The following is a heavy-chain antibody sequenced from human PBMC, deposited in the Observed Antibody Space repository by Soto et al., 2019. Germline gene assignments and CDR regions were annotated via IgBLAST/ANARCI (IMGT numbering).Heavy chain of an antibody. J-gene: IGHJ4*02. CDR1: GGTFSSYT. V-gene: IGHV1-69*02. D-gene: IGHD6-19*01. CDR3: ASQSPIAVAGTVFDY. Sequence: SVKVSCKASGGTFSSYTISWVRQAPGQGLEWMGRIIPILGIANYAQKFQGRVTITADKSTSTAYMELSSLRSEDTAVYYCASQSPIAVAGTVFDYWGQGTLVTVSS. CDR2: IIPILGIA.